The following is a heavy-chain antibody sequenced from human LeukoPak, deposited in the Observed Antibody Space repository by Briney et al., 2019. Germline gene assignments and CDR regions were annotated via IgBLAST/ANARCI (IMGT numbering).Heavy chain of an antibody. J-gene: IGHJ4*02. CDR1: GYTLTVLS. CDR3: ATGGRSGWYFDY. CDR2: FDPEDGET. Sequence: ASVKVSCKVSGYTLTVLSMHWVRQAPGKGLEWMGGFDPEDGETIYAQKFQGRVTITEDTSTDTAYMELSSLRSDDTAVYYCATGGRSGWYFDYWGQGTLVTVSS. V-gene: IGHV1-24*01. D-gene: IGHD6-19*01.